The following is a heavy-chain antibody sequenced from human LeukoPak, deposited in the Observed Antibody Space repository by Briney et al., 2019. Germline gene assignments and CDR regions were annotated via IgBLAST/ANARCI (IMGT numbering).Heavy chain of an antibody. J-gene: IGHJ4*02. Sequence: GGSLRLSCTASGFTFGDYGMSWVRQAPGKGLEWVSGINWNGGSTGYADSVKGRFTISRDNAKNSLNLQMNSLRAEDTALYYCARDWTGYYGSDYWGQGTLVTVSS. V-gene: IGHV3-20*04. CDR2: INWNGGST. CDR1: GFTFGDYG. CDR3: ARDWTGYYGSDY. D-gene: IGHD3/OR15-3a*01.